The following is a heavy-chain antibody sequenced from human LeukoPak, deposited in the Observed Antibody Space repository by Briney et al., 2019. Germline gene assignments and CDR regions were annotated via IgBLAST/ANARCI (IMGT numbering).Heavy chain of an antibody. Sequence: QPGGTLRLSCAASGFTFSNYGMSWVRQAPGKGLEWVSAVSGSGHSTYYADSVKGRFTISRGNSKNTLYLQMNSLRAEDTAVYYCAKFFDGSGSYWAFDIWGQGTMVTVSS. CDR3: AKFFDGSGSYWAFDI. D-gene: IGHD3-10*01. CDR1: GFTFSNYG. J-gene: IGHJ3*02. CDR2: VSGSGHST. V-gene: IGHV3-23*01.